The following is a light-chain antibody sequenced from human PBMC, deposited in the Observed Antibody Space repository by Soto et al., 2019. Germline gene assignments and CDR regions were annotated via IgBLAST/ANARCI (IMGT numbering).Light chain of an antibody. Sequence: QSALTQPASVSGSPGQSITISCTGTSSDVGRYNYVSWYQQHQGKAPKLMIHDVSNRPSGVSNRFSGSKSGNTSSLNISGLQAEDEADYYCSSYTGSGNRVFGPGPNLTVL. CDR2: DVS. CDR3: SSYTGSGNRV. CDR1: SSDVGRYNY. V-gene: IGLV2-14*01. J-gene: IGLJ1*01.